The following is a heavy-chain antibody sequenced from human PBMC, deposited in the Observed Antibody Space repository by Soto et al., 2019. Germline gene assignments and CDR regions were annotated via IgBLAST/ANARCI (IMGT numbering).Heavy chain of an antibody. CDR2: INPNSGGT. D-gene: IGHD3-22*01. Sequence: ASVKVSCKASGGTFSSYAISWVRQAPGQGLEWMGWINPNSGGTNYAQKFQGRVTMTRDTSISTAYMELSRLRSDDTAVYYCARDLDYYDSSGTFDYWGQGTLVTVSS. V-gene: IGHV1-2*02. CDR3: ARDLDYYDSSGTFDY. CDR1: GGTFSSYA. J-gene: IGHJ4*02.